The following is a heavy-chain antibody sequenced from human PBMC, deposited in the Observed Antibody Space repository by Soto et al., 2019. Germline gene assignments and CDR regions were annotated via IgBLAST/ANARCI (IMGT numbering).Heavy chain of an antibody. V-gene: IGHV3-30*14. D-gene: IGHD6-19*01. CDR1: GFTFSSYA. CDR2: ISHDGKNE. J-gene: IGHJ4*02. Sequence: QVQLVESGGGVVQPGRSLRLSCAASGFTFSSYAMHWVRRAPGKGLEWVAAISHDGKNEFHADSVKGRFTVSRDNAKNIVYLQMDSLRPVDTALFYCGRLAKFSGGWSWCQGTEVTVSS. CDR3: GRLAKFSGGWS.